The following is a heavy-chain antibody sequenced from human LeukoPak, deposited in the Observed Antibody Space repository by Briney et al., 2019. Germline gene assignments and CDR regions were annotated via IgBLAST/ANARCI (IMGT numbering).Heavy chain of an antibody. CDR3: ARHPVTTRDY. J-gene: IGHJ4*02. CDR1: GYSFSSYW. CDR2: IDPSDSYT. D-gene: IGHD1-14*01. Sequence: GESLKISCKGSGYSFSSYWISWVRQMPGKGLEWMGRIDPSDSYTNYSPSFQGHVTISADKSISTAYLQCSSLKASDTAIYYCARHPVTTRDYWGQGTLVTVSS. V-gene: IGHV5-10-1*01.